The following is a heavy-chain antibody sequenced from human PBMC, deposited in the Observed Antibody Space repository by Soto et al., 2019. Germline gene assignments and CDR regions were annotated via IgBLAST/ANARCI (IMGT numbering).Heavy chain of an antibody. V-gene: IGHV3-64*01. CDR2: ISSNGGST. Sequence: GGSLRLSCAASGFTFSSYAMHWVRQAPGKGLEYVSAISSNGGSTYYANSVKGRFTISRDNSKNTLYLQMGSLRAEDMAVYYCARSGDIRFLEHIDYWGQGTLVTVST. CDR3: ARSGDIRFLEHIDY. J-gene: IGHJ4*02. CDR1: GFTFSSYA. D-gene: IGHD3-3*01.